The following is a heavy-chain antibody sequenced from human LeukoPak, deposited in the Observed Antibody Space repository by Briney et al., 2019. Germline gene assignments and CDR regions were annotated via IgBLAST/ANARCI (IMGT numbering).Heavy chain of an antibody. CDR3: ARGRGYSGYDSPQDDY. D-gene: IGHD5-12*01. J-gene: IGHJ4*02. CDR1: GGSFSGYY. V-gene: IGHV4-34*01. CDR2: INHSGST. Sequence: PETLSLTCAVYGGSFSGYYWSWIRQPPGKGLEWIGEINHSGSTNYNPSLKSRVTISVDTSKNQFSLKLSSVTAADTAVCYCARGRGYSGYDSPQDDYWGQGTLVTVSS.